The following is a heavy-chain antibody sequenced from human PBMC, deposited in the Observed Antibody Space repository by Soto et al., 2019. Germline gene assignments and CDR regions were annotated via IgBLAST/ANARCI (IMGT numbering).Heavy chain of an antibody. CDR1: GYSFTNYG. D-gene: IGHD6-19*01. Sequence: QDQLVQSGAEVKKPGASVTVSCKASGYSFTNYGVTWVRQAPGQGLEWMGWISAFNGNTHYAQNLQGRVTMTTDASTSTAYMELRSLSSDDTAVYYCARDRGVAPPVAGNTHYYYYMDVWGKGTTVTVSS. V-gene: IGHV1-18*01. CDR2: ISAFNGNT. J-gene: IGHJ6*03. CDR3: ARDRGVAPPVAGNTHYYYYMDV.